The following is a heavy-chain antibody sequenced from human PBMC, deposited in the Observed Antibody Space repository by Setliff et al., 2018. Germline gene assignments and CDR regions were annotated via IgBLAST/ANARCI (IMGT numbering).Heavy chain of an antibody. D-gene: IGHD1-7*01. V-gene: IGHV4-39*01. CDR1: GGSISSSSYY. CDR3: ARGPAGTYAFDI. Sequence: PSETLSLTCTVSGGSISSSSYYWGWIRQPPGKGLEWIGSIYYSGSTYYNPSLKSRVTISVDTSKNQFSLKLSSVTAADTAVYYCARGPAGTYAFDIWGQGTMVTV. J-gene: IGHJ3*02. CDR2: IYYSGST.